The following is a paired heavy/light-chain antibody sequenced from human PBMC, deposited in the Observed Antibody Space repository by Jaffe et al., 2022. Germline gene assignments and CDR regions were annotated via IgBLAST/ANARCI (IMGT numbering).Light chain of an antibody. V-gene: IGKV3-20*01. CDR3: QQYGSSHPLFT. CDR1: QSVSSSY. CDR2: GAS. Sequence: EIVLTQSPGTLSLSPGERATLSCRASQSVSSSYLAWYQQKPGQAPRLLIYGASSRATGIPDRFSGSGSGTDFTLTISRLEPEDFAVYYCQQYGSSHPLFTFGPGTKVDIK. J-gene: IGKJ3*01.
Heavy chain of an antibody. V-gene: IGHV4-59*01. Sequence: QVQLQESGPGLVKPSETLSLTCTVSGGSISSYYWSWIRQPPGKGLEWIGYIYYSGSTNYNPSLKSRVTISVDTSKNQFSLKLSSVTAADTAVYYCAREKRITMVRSPEGAFDIWGQGTMVTVSS. J-gene: IGHJ3*02. CDR3: AREKRITMVRSPEGAFDI. D-gene: IGHD3-10*01. CDR2: IYYSGST. CDR1: GGSISSYY.